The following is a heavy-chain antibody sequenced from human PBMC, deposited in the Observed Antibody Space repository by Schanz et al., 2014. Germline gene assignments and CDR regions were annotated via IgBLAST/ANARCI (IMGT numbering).Heavy chain of an antibody. D-gene: IGHD3-9*01. Sequence: QVQLVLSGAEVKKPGSSVKVSCKASGGTFSSSTLTWVRQAPGQGLEWMGRSIPILDKTNYAQKFQGRVTMTADKSTSTVDMEVRGLRSEDTAVYYCAKVDRARYDAMDVWGQGTTVTVSS. V-gene: IGHV1-69*08. J-gene: IGHJ6*02. CDR3: AKVDRARYDAMDV. CDR1: GGTFSSST. CDR2: SIPILDKT.